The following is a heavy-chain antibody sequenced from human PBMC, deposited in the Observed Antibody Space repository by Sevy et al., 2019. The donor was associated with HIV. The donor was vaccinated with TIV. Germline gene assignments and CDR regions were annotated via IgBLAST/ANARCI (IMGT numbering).Heavy chain of an antibody. Sequence: ASVKVSCRTSGYTFTTQVINWVRQAPGQGLEWMGWINTKTGNPTYPQGFTGRIVFSVDTSVNTAYLQINNLKTADTAVYYCARSPYAESREDVWGFAYWGQGTLVTVSS. J-gene: IGHJ4*02. CDR3: ARSPYAESREDVWGFAY. D-gene: IGHD3-16*01. V-gene: IGHV7-4-1*02. CDR1: GYTFTTQV. CDR2: INTKTGNP.